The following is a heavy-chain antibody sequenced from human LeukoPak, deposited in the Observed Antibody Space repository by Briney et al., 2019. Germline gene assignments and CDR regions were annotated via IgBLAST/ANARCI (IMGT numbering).Heavy chain of an antibody. V-gene: IGHV4-61*01. CDR1: GGSISSSSYY. Sequence: PSETLSLTCTVSGGSISSSSYYWSWIRQPPGKGLEWIGYIYYSGSTNYNPSLKSRVTISVDTSKDQFSLKLSSVTAADTAVYYCAREYTLYRSGWFLDYWGQGTVVTVSS. D-gene: IGHD6-19*01. J-gene: IGHJ4*02. CDR3: AREYTLYRSGWFLDY. CDR2: IYYSGST.